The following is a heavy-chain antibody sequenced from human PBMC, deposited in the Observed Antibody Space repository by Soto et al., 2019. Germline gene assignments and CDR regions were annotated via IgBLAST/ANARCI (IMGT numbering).Heavy chain of an antibody. D-gene: IGHD2-15*01. V-gene: IGHV1-46*03. J-gene: IGHJ3*02. Sequence: GASVKVSCKASGYTFTSYYMHWVRQAPGQGLEWMGIINPSGGSTSYAQKFQGRVTMTRDTSTSTVYMELSSLRSEDTAVYYCARARGAKPLGYCSSGSCRNEAFDIWGQGTMVTVSS. CDR2: INPSGGST. CDR1: GYTFTSYY. CDR3: ARARGAKPLGYCSSGSCRNEAFDI.